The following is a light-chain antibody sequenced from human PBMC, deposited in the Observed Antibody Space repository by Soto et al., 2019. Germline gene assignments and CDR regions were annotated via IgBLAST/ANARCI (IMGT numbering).Light chain of an antibody. V-gene: IGLV1-40*01. CDR1: GANYD. CDR2: RNN. Sequence: QSVLTQPPSVSGAPGQRVTISCSGANYDVHWYQQLPGSAPKLHIHRNNFRPSGVPDRFSGTKSGASASLAITGLQAEDEADYYCQSFDRSLAALFGGGTKLTVL. CDR3: QSFDRSLAAL. J-gene: IGLJ2*01.